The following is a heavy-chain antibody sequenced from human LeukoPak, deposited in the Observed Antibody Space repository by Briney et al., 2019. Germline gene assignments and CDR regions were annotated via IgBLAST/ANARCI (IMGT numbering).Heavy chain of an antibody. CDR3: ANRGKYCSSTSCLGSAQVDY. CDR2: ISGSGGST. D-gene: IGHD2-2*01. V-gene: IGHV3-23*01. J-gene: IGHJ4*02. Sequence: GGSLRLSCAASGFTFSSYAMSWVRQAPGKWLEWVSAISGSGGSTYYADSVKGRFTISRDNSKNTLYLQMNSLRAEDTAVYYCANRGKYCSSTSCLGSAQVDYWGQGTLVTVSS. CDR1: GFTFSSYA.